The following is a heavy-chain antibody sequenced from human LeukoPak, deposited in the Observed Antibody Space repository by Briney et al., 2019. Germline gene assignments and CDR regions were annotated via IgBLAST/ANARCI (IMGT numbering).Heavy chain of an antibody. D-gene: IGHD2-15*01. V-gene: IGHV5-51*01. CDR3: ARATGASYCSGFSCYWVYFDY. J-gene: IGHJ4*02. Sequence: GADLQISCKGFGCSFTSYWNGWGRRMTGKGGEGRGINYPGECDTRYSPSFQGRVTISADKSISTASLQWSSLNASDTAMYYCARATGASYCSGFSCYWVYFDYWGQGPLVTAPS. CDR2: NYPGECDT. CDR1: GCSFTSYW.